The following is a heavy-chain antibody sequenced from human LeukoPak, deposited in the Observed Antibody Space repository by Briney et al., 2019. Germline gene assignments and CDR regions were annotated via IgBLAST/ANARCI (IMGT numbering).Heavy chain of an antibody. CDR1: GGSISSSSYY. D-gene: IGHD2-2*01. J-gene: IGHJ4*02. Sequence: PETLSLTCTVSGGSISSSSYYWGWIRQPPGKGLEWIGSIYYSGSTNYNPSLKSRVTISVDTSKNQFSLKLSSVTAADTAVYYCARGARVVPAAIDYWGQGTLVTVSS. V-gene: IGHV4-39*07. CDR3: ARGARVVPAAIDY. CDR2: IYYSGST.